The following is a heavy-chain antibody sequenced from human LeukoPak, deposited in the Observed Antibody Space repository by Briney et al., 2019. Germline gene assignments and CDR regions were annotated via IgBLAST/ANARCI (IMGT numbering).Heavy chain of an antibody. CDR3: ARDLWGSKGYFDY. V-gene: IGHV3-33*01. J-gene: IGHJ4*02. D-gene: IGHD7-27*01. CDR1: GFTFSSYG. Sequence: HPGGSLRLSCAASGFTFSSYGMHWVRQAPGKGLEWVAVIWYDGSNKYYADSVKGRFTISRDNSKNTLYLQMNSLRAEDTAVYYCARDLWGSKGYFDYWGQGTLVTVSS. CDR2: IWYDGSNK.